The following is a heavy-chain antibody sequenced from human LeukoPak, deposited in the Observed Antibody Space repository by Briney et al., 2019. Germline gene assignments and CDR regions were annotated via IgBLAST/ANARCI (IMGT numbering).Heavy chain of an antibody. V-gene: IGHV4-30-2*01. J-gene: IGHJ4*02. CDR3: ARSTPVTYYFDY. Sequence: SETLSLTCAVSGGSISSSGYSWSWIRQPPGKGLEWIVYIYHSGSAYYNPSLKSRVTMSVDRSKNQFSLNLSSVTAADTAVYYCARSTPVTYYFDYWGQGTLVTVSP. CDR1: GGSISSSGYS. CDR2: IYHSGSA. D-gene: IGHD4-17*01.